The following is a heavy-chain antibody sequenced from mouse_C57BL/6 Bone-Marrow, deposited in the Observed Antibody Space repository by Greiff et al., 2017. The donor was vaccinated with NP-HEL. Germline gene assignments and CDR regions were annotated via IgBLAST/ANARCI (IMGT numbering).Heavy chain of an antibody. V-gene: IGHV5-6*01. CDR1: GFTFSSYG. J-gene: IGHJ2*01. Sequence: EVMLVESGGDLVKPGGSLKLSCAASGFTFSSYGMSWVRQTPDKRLEWVATISIGGSYTYYPDSVKGRFTISRDNAKNTLYLQMSSLKSEDTAMYYCARQGGSSYDYWGQGTTLTVSS. D-gene: IGHD1-1*01. CDR3: ARQGGSSYDY. CDR2: ISIGGSYT.